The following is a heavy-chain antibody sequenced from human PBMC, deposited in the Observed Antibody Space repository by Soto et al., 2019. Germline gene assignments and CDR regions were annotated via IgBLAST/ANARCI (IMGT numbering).Heavy chain of an antibody. J-gene: IGHJ4*02. V-gene: IGHV1-8*01. CDR1: GYTFTSYD. Sequence: QVQLVQSGAEVKKPGASVKVSCKASGYTFTSYDINWVRQATGQGLEWMGWMNPNSGNTGYAQKFQGRVTMTRNTSRSTGCMGVSSVRSEDTAVYYCAGGITSCGVVDGGGQGTLVTVSS. CDR3: AGGITSCGVVDG. CDR2: MNPNSGNT. D-gene: IGHD3-3*01.